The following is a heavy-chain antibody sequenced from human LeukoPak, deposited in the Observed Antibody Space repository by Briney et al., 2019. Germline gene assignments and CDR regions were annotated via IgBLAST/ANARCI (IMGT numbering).Heavy chain of an antibody. D-gene: IGHD3-22*01. CDR2: ISAYNGNT. V-gene: IGHV1-18*01. CDR3: ARDTYYYDSSGYLGIDY. CDR1: GYTFTSYG. Sequence: ASVNVSCKASGYTFTSYGISWVRQAPGQGLEWMGWISAYNGNTNYAQKLQGRVTMTTDTSTSTAYMELRGLRSDDTAVYYCARDTYYYDSSGYLGIDYWGQGTLVTVSS. J-gene: IGHJ4*02.